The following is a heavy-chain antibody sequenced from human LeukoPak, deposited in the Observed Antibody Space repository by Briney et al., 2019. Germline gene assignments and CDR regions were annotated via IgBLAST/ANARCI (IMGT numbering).Heavy chain of an antibody. V-gene: IGHV2-70*01. CDR3: ARIQGVHPPTTGAFDI. CDR2: IDWDDDK. D-gene: IGHD1-1*01. Sequence: SGPALVKPTQTLTLTCTFSGFSLSTSGMCVSWIRQPPGKALEWLALIDWDDDKYYSTSLKTRLTISKDTSKNQVVLTMTNMDPVDIATYYCARIQGVHPPTTGAFDIWGQGTMVTVSS. CDR1: GFSLSTSGMC. J-gene: IGHJ3*02.